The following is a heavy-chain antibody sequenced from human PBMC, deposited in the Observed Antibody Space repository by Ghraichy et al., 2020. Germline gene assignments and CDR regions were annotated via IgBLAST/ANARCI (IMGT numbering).Heavy chain of an antibody. J-gene: IGHJ4*02. CDR1: GFTFSSYA. D-gene: IGHD2-21*02. V-gene: IGHV3-23*01. Sequence: GGSLRLSCSASGFTFSSYAMNWVRQAQGKGLEWVSAISGIGSSTYYADSLKGRFTISRDNSKSTLYLQMNGLVAEDTAVYYCAKLVATAVLYHFDYGGQGTVVTVSS. CDR2: ISGIGSST. CDR3: AKLVATAVLYHFDY.